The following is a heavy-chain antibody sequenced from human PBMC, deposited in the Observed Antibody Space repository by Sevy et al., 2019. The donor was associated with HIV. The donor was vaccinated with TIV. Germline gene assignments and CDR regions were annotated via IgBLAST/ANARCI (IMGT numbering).Heavy chain of an antibody. J-gene: IGHJ6*02. V-gene: IGHV3-13*05. Sequence: GGSLRLSCVAAGFTFSSYDMHWVRQVTGKGLEWISGVGPAGDQFYPGSVKGRFTISRENAKNSFYLQMNNLRAGDTAVHYCARSGGYSDHGMDVWGQGTTVTVSS. D-gene: IGHD5-12*01. CDR1: GFTFSSYD. CDR3: ARSGGYSDHGMDV. CDR2: VGPAGDQ.